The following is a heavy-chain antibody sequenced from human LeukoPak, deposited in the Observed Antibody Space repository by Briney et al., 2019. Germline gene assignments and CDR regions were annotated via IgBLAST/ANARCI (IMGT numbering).Heavy chain of an antibody. V-gene: IGHV1-2*02. D-gene: IGHD4-17*01. J-gene: IGHJ4*02. CDR2: INPNSGGT. CDR1: GYTFTSYG. CDR3: ARVPTVTTVQNY. Sequence: ASVKVSCKASGYTFTSYGISWVRQAPGQGLEWMGWINPNSGGTNYAQKFQGRVTMTRDTSISTAYMELSRLRSDDTAVYYCARVPTVTTVQNYWGQGTLVTVSS.